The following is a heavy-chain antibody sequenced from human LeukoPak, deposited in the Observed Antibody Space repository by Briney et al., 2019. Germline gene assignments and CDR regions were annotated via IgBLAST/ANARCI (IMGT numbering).Heavy chain of an antibody. CDR1: GFTFSSYG. J-gene: IGHJ4*02. V-gene: IGHV3-7*01. Sequence: GRSLRLSCAASGFTFSSYGMQWVRQAPGKGLEWVANIKQDGSEKYYVDSVKGRFTISRDNAKNSLYLQMNSLRAEDTAVYYCARDLPDYYGSGSVDYWGQGTLVTVSS. D-gene: IGHD3-10*01. CDR2: IKQDGSEK. CDR3: ARDLPDYYGSGSVDY.